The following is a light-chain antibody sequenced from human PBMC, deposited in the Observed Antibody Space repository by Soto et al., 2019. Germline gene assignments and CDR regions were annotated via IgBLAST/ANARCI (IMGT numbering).Light chain of an antibody. V-gene: IGLV2-23*01. Sequence: QSVLTQPASVSGSPGQSITNSCTGTTSYLGSYNLVSWFQEHPDKAPKVLIYAGTERPSGVSDRFSGSKSGNTASLTISGLQAEDEAGFSCRSYTHSSSLFVFGTGTKLTVL. CDR3: RSYTHSSSLFV. J-gene: IGLJ1*01. CDR2: AGT. CDR1: TSYLGSYNL.